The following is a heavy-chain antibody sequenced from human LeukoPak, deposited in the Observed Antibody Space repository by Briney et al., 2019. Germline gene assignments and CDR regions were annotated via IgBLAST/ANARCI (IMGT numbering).Heavy chain of an antibody. J-gene: IGHJ5*02. Sequence: QPGGSLRLSCAASGFIFNNYGLIWVRQAPGEGLQWVSAISNDGGGTTYADFVKGRFTISRDNSKNTLFLQMSSLRAEDTALYYCAKGGSGYFADLWGQGTLVTVSS. CDR2: ISNDGGGT. V-gene: IGHV3-23*01. D-gene: IGHD3-22*01. CDR1: GFIFNNYG. CDR3: AKGGSGYFADL.